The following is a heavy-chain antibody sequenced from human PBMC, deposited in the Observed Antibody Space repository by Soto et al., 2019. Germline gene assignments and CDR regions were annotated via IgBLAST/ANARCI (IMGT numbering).Heavy chain of an antibody. V-gene: IGHV1-2*02. J-gene: IGHJ5*02. CDR2: INPNSGGT. CDR1: GYTFTGYY. CDR3: ARAGMVVPAAPSRFDP. D-gene: IGHD2-2*01. Sequence: ASVKVSSKASGYTFTGYYMHWERQAPGQGLGWMGWINPNSGGTNYAQKFQGRVTMTRDTSISTAYMELSRLRSDDTAVYYCARAGMVVPAAPSRFDPWGQGALVTVSS.